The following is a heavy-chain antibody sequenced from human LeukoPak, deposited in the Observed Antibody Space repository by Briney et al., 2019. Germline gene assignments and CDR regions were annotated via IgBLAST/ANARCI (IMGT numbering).Heavy chain of an antibody. D-gene: IGHD2-2*01. Sequence: GWSLRLSCAPSGFTLSSNYMRWVRQAPGKGREWVSVIYSGSSRYYEGAVKGRFTILRDNSKNTLYLQMNRLRAEDTAVYYCARGGYCSSTRCYFRGTLDYWGQGTLVTVSS. CDR1: GFTLSSNY. CDR3: ARGGYCSSTRCYFRGTLDY. J-gene: IGHJ4*02. V-gene: IGHV3-66*01. CDR2: IYSGSSR.